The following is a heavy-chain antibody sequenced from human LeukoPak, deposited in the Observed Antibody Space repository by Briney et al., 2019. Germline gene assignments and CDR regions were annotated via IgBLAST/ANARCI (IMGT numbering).Heavy chain of an antibody. Sequence: GASMKVSCKASGYTFTSYGISWVRQAPGQGLEWMGWISAYNGNTNYAQKLQGRVTMTTDTSTSTAYMELRSLRSDDTAVYYCARDGGPERITIFGVVIKNWFDPWGQGTLVTVSS. V-gene: IGHV1-18*01. J-gene: IGHJ5*02. CDR1: GYTFTSYG. CDR2: ISAYNGNT. CDR3: ARDGGPERITIFGVVIKNWFDP. D-gene: IGHD3-3*01.